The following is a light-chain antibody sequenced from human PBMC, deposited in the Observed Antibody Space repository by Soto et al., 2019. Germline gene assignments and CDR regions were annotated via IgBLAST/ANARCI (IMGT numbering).Light chain of an antibody. CDR3: QQYNNWPLT. CDR2: DTS. V-gene: IGKV3-15*01. CDR1: QNVHSD. Sequence: EVVMTQSPDTLSVSPGDGATLSCRASQNVHSDLAWYQQKPGQAPRLVIYDTSTRATDIPVRFTGGGSGTEVTLTISGLKSEDFAVYYGQQYNNWPLTVGGGTKVEIK. J-gene: IGKJ4*01.